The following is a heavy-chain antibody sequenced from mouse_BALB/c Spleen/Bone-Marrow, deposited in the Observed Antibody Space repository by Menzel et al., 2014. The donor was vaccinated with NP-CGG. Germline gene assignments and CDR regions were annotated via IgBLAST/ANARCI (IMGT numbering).Heavy chain of an antibody. Sequence: QVQLQQSGSVLVRPGASVKLSCKASGFTFTSSWMHWAKQRPGQGLEWIGEIHPNSGNTNYNEKLKGKATLTVDTSSSTAYVDLSSLTSEDSAVYYCARIYYGNFYAMDYWGQGTSVTVSS. V-gene: IGHV1S130*01. D-gene: IGHD2-1*01. CDR3: ARIYYGNFYAMDY. CDR2: IHPNSGNT. CDR1: GFTFTSSW. J-gene: IGHJ4*01.